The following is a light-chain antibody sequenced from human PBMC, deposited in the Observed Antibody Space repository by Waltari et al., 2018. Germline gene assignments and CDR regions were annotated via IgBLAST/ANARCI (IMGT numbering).Light chain of an antibody. Sequence: IVVTQFPDSLAVSLGARVPLNCRSNQSLLYDSNNRNYLAWYQQKPGQPPRPLIYWAYMRQSGVPDRFTGSGSGTDFTLTISSLQAEDVAVYYCQQYFSTPWTFGHETAVEIK. CDR1: QSLLYDSNNRNY. V-gene: IGKV4-1*01. CDR3: QQYFSTPWT. CDR2: WAY. J-gene: IGKJ1*01.